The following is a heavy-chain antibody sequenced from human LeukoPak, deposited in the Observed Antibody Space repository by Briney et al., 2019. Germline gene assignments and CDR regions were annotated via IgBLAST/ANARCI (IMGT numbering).Heavy chain of an antibody. CDR2: ISSSSSTV. D-gene: IGHD3-9*01. CDR1: GFTFSSYS. V-gene: IGHV3-48*04. Sequence: GGSLRLSCAASGFTFSSYSMNWVRQAPGKGLEWVSYISSSSSTVYYADSVKGRFTISRDNAKNSLYLQMNSLRAEDTAVYYCAREDILTGYDYWGQGTLVTVSS. CDR3: AREDILTGYDY. J-gene: IGHJ4*02.